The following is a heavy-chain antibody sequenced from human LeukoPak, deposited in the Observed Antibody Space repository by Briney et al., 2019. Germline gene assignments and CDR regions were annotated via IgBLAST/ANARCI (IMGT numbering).Heavy chain of an antibody. CDR3: AKDRAVDYYYYYMDV. V-gene: IGHV3-30*02. Sequence: GGSLRLSCAASGFTFSSYGMHWVRQAPAKGLEWVAFIRYDGSNKYYADSVKGGFTISRDNSKNTLYLQMNTLRAEDTAVYYCAKDRAVDYYYYYMDVWGKGTTVTISS. CDR1: GFTFSSYG. CDR2: IRYDGSNK. J-gene: IGHJ6*03.